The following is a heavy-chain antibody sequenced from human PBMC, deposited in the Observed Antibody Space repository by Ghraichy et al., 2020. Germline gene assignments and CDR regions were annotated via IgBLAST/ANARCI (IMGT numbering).Heavy chain of an antibody. D-gene: IGHD5-12*01. CDR3: ARDGVATIGKGDY. CDR1: GFTFSDYY. CDR2: ISSSSRYT. V-gene: IGHV3-11*06. Sequence: SLNISCAASGFTFSDYYMSWIRQAPGKGLEWVSHISSSSRYTNYADSVKGRFTISRDNAKNSLFLQMNSLRAEDTAVYYCARDGVATIGKGDYWGQGTLVTVSS. J-gene: IGHJ4*02.